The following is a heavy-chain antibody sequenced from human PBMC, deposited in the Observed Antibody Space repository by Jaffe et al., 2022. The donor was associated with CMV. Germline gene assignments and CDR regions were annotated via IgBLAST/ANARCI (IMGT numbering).Heavy chain of an antibody. V-gene: IGHV1-46*01. CDR3: ARDGRRYYYDSSGYYFRP. J-gene: IGHJ5*02. CDR2: INPSGGST. D-gene: IGHD3-22*01. Sequence: QVQLVQSGAEVKKPGASVKVSCKASGYTFTSYYMHWVRQAPGQGLEWMGIINPSGGSTSYAQKFQGRVTMTRDTSTSTVYMELSSLRSEDTAVYYCARDGRRYYYDSSGYYFRPWGQGTLVTVSS. CDR1: GYTFTSYY.